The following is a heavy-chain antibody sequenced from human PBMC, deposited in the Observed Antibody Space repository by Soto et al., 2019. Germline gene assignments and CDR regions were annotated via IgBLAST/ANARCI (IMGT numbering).Heavy chain of an antibody. CDR2: INHSGST. CDR1: GGSFSGYY. Sequence: SETLSLTCAVYGGSFSGYYWSWIRQPPGKGLEWIGEINHSGSTNYNPSLKSRVTISVDTSKNQFSLKLSSVTAADTAVYYCARRTGYSSSWPRFDPWGQGALVTVSS. CDR3: ARRTGYSSSWPRFDP. J-gene: IGHJ5*02. D-gene: IGHD6-13*01. V-gene: IGHV4-34*01.